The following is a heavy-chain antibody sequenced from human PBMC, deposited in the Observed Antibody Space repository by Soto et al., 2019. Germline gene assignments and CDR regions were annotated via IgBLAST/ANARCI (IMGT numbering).Heavy chain of an antibody. CDR3: ARESEDLTSNFDY. Sequence: GSLLLACAASGFTFTRYSMNGVRQAPGKGLEWVSSISSTTNYIYYGDSMKGRFTISRDNAKNSLYLEMNSLRAEDTAVYYCARESEDLTSNFDYWGQGTLVTVYS. CDR2: ISSTTNYI. J-gene: IGHJ4*02. CDR1: GFTFTRYS. D-gene: IGHD7-27*01. V-gene: IGHV3-21*06.